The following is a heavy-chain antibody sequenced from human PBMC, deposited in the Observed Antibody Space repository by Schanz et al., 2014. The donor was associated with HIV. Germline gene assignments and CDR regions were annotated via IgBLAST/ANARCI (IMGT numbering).Heavy chain of an antibody. D-gene: IGHD5-18*01. Sequence: QVQLVQSGAEVKKPGASVKVSCKASGYTFTSYDIHWVRQATGQGLEWMGWMNPNSGNTGYAQKFQGRVTITADESTSTAYMELSSLRSEDTAVYYCASGRFDTVIWWGDAFLIWGRGTMVTVSS. J-gene: IGHJ3*02. CDR2: MNPNSGNT. CDR1: GYTFTSYD. CDR3: ASGRFDTVIWWGDAFLI. V-gene: IGHV1-8*01.